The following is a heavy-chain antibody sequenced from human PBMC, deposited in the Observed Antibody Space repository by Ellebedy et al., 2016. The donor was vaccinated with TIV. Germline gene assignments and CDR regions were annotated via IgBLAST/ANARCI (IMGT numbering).Heavy chain of an antibody. CDR3: ARDSTGAQPNDY. Sequence: SVKVSXKASGGTFSSYAISWVRQAPGQGLEWMGGIIPIFGTANYAQKLQGRVTMTTDTSTSTAYMELRSLRSDDTAVYYCARDSTGAQPNDYWGQGTLVTVSS. D-gene: IGHD4-11*01. J-gene: IGHJ4*02. CDR1: GGTFSSYA. CDR2: IIPIFGTA. V-gene: IGHV1-69*05.